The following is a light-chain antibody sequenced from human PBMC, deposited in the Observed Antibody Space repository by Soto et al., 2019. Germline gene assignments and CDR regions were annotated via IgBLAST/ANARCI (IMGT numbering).Light chain of an antibody. CDR2: GAS. CDR1: QSIRGD. Sequence: VMTQSPATLSLSPGERATLSCRASQSIRGDLAWYQQKPGQAPRLLIYGASTRATGIPARFSGSGSGTDFGLIISSLLSEDFAVYYCQQYNQWPRTFGQGTKVDIK. V-gene: IGKV3-15*01. CDR3: QQYNQWPRT. J-gene: IGKJ1*01.